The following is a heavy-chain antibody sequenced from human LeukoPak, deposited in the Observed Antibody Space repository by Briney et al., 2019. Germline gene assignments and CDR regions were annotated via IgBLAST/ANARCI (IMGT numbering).Heavy chain of an antibody. J-gene: IGHJ4*02. CDR2: SSTSGSSR. CDR3: ARGSSRDY. CDR1: GFTFSTYE. V-gene: IGHV3-48*03. Sequence: PGGALRLSCAPSGFTFSTYEMYWVCPTPREGLAWVSYSSTSGSSRFYADSVRGRFTLSRDNVKDSLSLKMNSLRVEDMSFYFCARGSSRDYWGQGTLVTVSS. D-gene: IGHD3-10*01.